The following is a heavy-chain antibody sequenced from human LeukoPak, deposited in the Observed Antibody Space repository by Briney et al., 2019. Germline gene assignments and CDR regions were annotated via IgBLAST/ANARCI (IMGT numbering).Heavy chain of an antibody. CDR2: IIPMFGTA. CDR1: GGTFSTYA. Sequence: GASVKVSCKASGGTFSTYAIIWVRQAPGQGLEWMGGIIPMFGTANYAQKFQGRVIMTRDTSTSTVYMELSSLRSEDTAVYYCASHPGYSGYELDYWGQGTLVTVSS. D-gene: IGHD5-12*01. V-gene: IGHV1-69*05. CDR3: ASHPGYSGYELDY. J-gene: IGHJ4*02.